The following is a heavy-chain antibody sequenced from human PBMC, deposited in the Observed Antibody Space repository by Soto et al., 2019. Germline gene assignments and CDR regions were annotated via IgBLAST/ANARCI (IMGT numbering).Heavy chain of an antibody. D-gene: IGHD3-22*01. CDR1: GHPFLDFY. CDR2: INPNTGAT. CDR3: ARIPYYYDTGGTDYF. Sequence: QVQLVQSGAEVRKPGASVRVSCSPSGHPFLDFYVHWVRQAPGKGLEWLGWINPNTGATNYAQKFEGRVTVTRDMSINTAYMELSRLTSDDTADYYCARIPYYYDTGGTDYFWGPGTLVTVSS. V-gene: IGHV1-2*02. J-gene: IGHJ4*02.